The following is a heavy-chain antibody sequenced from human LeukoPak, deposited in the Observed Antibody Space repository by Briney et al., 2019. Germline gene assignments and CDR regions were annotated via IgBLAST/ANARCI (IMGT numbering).Heavy chain of an antibody. J-gene: IGHJ4*02. Sequence: SETLSLTCAVYGGSFSGYYWSWIRQPPGKGLEWIGSIYYHENTYYNSSLKSRVTISVDTSKNQFSLKLNSVTAADTAVYFCARRAYSAAYWKHFDYWGQGTLVTVSS. CDR2: IYYHENT. V-gene: IGHV4-34*01. CDR3: ARRAYSAAYWKHFDY. CDR1: GGSFSGYY. D-gene: IGHD1-1*01.